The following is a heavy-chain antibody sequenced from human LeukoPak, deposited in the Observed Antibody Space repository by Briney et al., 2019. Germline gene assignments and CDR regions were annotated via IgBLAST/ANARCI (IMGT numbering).Heavy chain of an antibody. CDR2: ISWNSDSI. CDR3: AKDSPRYCSSTSCQTFDY. V-gene: IGHV3-9*01. CDR1: GFTFDDYA. J-gene: IGHJ4*02. D-gene: IGHD2-2*01. Sequence: PGGSLRLSCAASGFTFDDYAMHWVRHAPGKGLEWVSGISWNSDSIGYADSVKGRFTISRDNAKNSLYLQMNSLRAEDTALYYCAKDSPRYCSSTSCQTFDYWGQGTLVTVSS.